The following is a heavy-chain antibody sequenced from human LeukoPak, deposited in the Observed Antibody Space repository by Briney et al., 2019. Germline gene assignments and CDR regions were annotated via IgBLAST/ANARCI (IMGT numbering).Heavy chain of an antibody. CDR1: GFTFSDYY. J-gene: IGHJ3*02. Sequence: GGSLRLSCVASGFTFSDYYMSWIRQAPGKGLEWVSYISSSGSTIYYADSVKGRFTISRDNAKNSLYLQMNSLRAEDTAVYYCARASIFCSGGSCYIYDAFDIWGQGTMVTVSS. V-gene: IGHV3-11*01. D-gene: IGHD2-15*01. CDR2: ISSSGSTI. CDR3: ARASIFCSGGSCYIYDAFDI.